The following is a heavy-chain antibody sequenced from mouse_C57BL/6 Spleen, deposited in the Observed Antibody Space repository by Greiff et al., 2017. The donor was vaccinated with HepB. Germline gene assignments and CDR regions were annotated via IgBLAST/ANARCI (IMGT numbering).Heavy chain of an antibody. CDR2: IYPGDGDT. D-gene: IGHD1-1*01. V-gene: IGHV1-82*01. CDR1: GYAFSSSW. Sequence: VQLQQSGPELVKPGASVTISCKASGYAFSSSWMNWVKQRPGKGLEWIGRIYPGDGDTNYNGKFKGKATLTADKSSSTAYMQLSSLTSEDSAVYFCARSGVHYYGLRGYFDVWGTGTTVTVSS. CDR3: ARSGVHYYGLRGYFDV. J-gene: IGHJ1*03.